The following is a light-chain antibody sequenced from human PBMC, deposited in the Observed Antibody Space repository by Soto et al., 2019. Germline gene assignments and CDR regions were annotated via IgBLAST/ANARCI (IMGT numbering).Light chain of an antibody. CDR1: QSVSNN. J-gene: IGKJ1*01. CDR3: QQYNNWPPWT. Sequence: ILMTQSPATLSVSPGERATLSCRASQSVSNNLAWYQQKPGQAPRLLIYDASTRATGIPARFSGSGSGTEFTLTISVLQSEYFAVYYCQQYNNWPPWTFGQGTKVEIK. CDR2: DAS. V-gene: IGKV3-15*01.